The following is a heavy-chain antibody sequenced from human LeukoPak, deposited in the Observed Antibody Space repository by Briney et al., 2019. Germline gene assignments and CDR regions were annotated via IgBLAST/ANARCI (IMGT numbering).Heavy chain of an antibody. CDR1: GFTFSNYG. Sequence: PGGTLRLSCAASGFTFSNYGMSWVRQAPGKGLEWVSGISNNSGNTYYADSVKGRFTISRDNSKNTLYLQMNSLRAEDTAIYYCARDRSRITMTVAVTRGYYFDYWGQGTLVTVSS. CDR3: ARDRSRITMTVAVTRGYYFDY. V-gene: IGHV3-23*01. J-gene: IGHJ4*02. D-gene: IGHD3-22*01. CDR2: ISNNSGNT.